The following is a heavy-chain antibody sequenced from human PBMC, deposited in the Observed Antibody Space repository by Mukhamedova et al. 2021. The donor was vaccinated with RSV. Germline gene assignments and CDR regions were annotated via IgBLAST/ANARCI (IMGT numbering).Heavy chain of an antibody. D-gene: IGHD1-26*01. V-gene: IGHV3-9*03. CDR3: AKDSASIMGAPGAWFDP. J-gene: IGHJ5*02. Sequence: GRFTISRDNAKNSLYLQMNSLRAEDMALYYCAKDSASIMGAPGAWFDPWGQGTLVTVSS.